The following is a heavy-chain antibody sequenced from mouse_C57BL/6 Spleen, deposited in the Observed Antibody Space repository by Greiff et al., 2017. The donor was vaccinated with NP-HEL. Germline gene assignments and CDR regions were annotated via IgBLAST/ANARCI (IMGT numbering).Heavy chain of an antibody. Sequence: QVQLKQPGAELVKPGASVKLSCKASGYTFTSYWMHWVKQRPGQGLEWIGMIHPNSGSTNYNEKFKSKATLTVDKSSSTAYMQRSSLTSEDSAFYYCARSRSGSGYFDYWGQGTTLTVSS. J-gene: IGHJ2*01. CDR3: ARSRSGSGYFDY. V-gene: IGHV1-64*01. D-gene: IGHD3-2*02. CDR2: IHPNSGST. CDR1: GYTFTSYW.